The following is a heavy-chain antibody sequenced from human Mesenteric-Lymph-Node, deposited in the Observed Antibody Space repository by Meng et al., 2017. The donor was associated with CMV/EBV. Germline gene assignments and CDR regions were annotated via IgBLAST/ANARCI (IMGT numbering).Heavy chain of an antibody. D-gene: IGHD4-11*01. CDR2: ISYDGSNK. Sequence: GGSLRLSCAASGFTFSSYAMHWVRQAPGKGLEWVAVISYDGSNKYYADSVKGRFTISRDNSKNTLYLQMNSLRAEDTAVYYCASYSNYHGGYYYYGMDVWGQGTTVTVSS. J-gene: IGHJ6*02. V-gene: IGHV3-30-3*01. CDR3: ASYSNYHGGYYYYGMDV. CDR1: GFTFSSYA.